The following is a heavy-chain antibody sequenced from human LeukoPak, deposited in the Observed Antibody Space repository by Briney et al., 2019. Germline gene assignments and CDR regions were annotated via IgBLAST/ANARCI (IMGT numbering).Heavy chain of an antibody. V-gene: IGHV4-30-2*01. CDR3: ASSAAAGPTRTRIDY. CDR2: IYHSGST. J-gene: IGHJ4*02. D-gene: IGHD6-13*01. Sequence: SQTLSLTCTVSGGSISSGGYYWSWIRQPPGKGLEWIGYIYHSGSTYSNPSLKSRVTISVDRSKNQFSLKLSSVTAADTAVYYCASSAAAGPTRTRIDYWGQGTLVTVSS. CDR1: GGSISSGGYY.